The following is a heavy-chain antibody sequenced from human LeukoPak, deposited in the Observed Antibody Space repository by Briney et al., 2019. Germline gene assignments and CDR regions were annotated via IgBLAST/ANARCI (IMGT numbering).Heavy chain of an antibody. Sequence: PSETLSLTCAVYGGSFSGYYWSWIRQPPGKGLEWIGEINHSGSTNYNPSLKSRVTISVDTSKNQFSLKLSSVTAADTAVYYCARLGVVVAVASFDYWGQGTLVTVSS. CDR1: GGSFSGYY. CDR2: INHSGST. V-gene: IGHV4-34*01. CDR3: ARLGVVVAVASFDY. J-gene: IGHJ4*02. D-gene: IGHD2-15*01.